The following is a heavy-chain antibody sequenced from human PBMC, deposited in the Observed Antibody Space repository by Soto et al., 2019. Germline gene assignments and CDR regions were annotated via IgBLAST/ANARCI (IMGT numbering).Heavy chain of an antibody. CDR2: IVVGSGNT. CDR3: AAGSGVVTHPWDY. Sequence: SVKVSCKATGFTFTSSAVQWVRQARGQRLEWIGWIVVGSGNTNYAQKFQERVTITRDMSTSTAYMELSSLRSEDTAVYYCAAGSGVVTHPWDYWGQGTLVTVSS. D-gene: IGHD2-21*02. J-gene: IGHJ4*02. CDR1: GFTFTSSA. V-gene: IGHV1-58*01.